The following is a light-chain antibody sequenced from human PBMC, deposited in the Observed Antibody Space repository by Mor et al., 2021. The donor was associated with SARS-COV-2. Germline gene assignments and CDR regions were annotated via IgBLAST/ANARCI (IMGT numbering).Light chain of an antibody. V-gene: IGLV2-11*01. CDR3: CSYAGSYTYVI. CDR1: SSDVGGYDY. Sequence: GTSSDVGGYDYVSWYQHHPGKAPKLMIYHVSKRPSGVPDRFSGSKSGNTASLTISGLQAEDEADYYCCSYAGSYTYVIFG. CDR2: HVS. J-gene: IGLJ2*01.